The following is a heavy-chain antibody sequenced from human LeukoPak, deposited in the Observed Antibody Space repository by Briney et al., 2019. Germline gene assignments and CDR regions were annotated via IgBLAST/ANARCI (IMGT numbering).Heavy chain of an antibody. J-gene: IGHJ6*03. CDR1: GFDFKNYG. D-gene: IGHD4-23*01. Sequence: GGSLRLSCAASGFDFKNYGMHWVRQAPGKGLEGVAFIRYDGSNKYYADSVKGRFTISRDNSKNTLYLQMNSLRAEDTAVYYCAKDRFHDYGGNSYCYYYYMDVWGKGTTVTVSS. V-gene: IGHV3-30*02. CDR3: AKDRFHDYGGNSYCYYYYMDV. CDR2: IRYDGSNK.